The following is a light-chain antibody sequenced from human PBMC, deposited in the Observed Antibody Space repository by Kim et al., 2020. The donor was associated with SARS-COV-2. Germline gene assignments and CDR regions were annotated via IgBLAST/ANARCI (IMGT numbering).Light chain of an antibody. CDR1: QSVSSY. CDR3: QQRGIWPRRYT. CDR2: DAS. Sequence: EIVLTQSPATLSLSPGERATLSCRASQSVSSYLAWYQQKSGQAPRLLIYDASNRATGIPARFSGSGSGTDFTLTISSLEPEDFAVYYCQQRGIWPRRYTFGQGTKLEI. V-gene: IGKV3-11*01. J-gene: IGKJ2*01.